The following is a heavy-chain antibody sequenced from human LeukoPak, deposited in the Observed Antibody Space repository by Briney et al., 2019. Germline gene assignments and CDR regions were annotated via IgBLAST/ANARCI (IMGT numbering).Heavy chain of an antibody. J-gene: IGHJ4*02. CDR1: GGTFSSYA. CDR3: ARSLQTTLLDY. V-gene: IGHV1-69*13. Sequence: ASAKVSCKASGGTFSSYAISRVRQAPGQGLEWMGGIIPIFGTANYAQKFQGRVTITADESTSTAYMELSSLRSEDTAVYYCARSLQTTLLDYWGQGTLVTVSS. D-gene: IGHD1-7*01. CDR2: IIPIFGTA.